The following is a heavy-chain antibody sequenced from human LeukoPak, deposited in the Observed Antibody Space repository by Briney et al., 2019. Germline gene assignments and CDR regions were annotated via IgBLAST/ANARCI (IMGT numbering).Heavy chain of an antibody. J-gene: IGHJ4*02. D-gene: IGHD3-22*01. CDR2: INHSGST. V-gene: IGHV4-34*01. Sequence: SETLSPTCAVYGGSFSGYYWSWIRQPPEKGLEWIGEINHSGSTNYNPSLKSRVTISVDTSKNQFSLKLSSVTAADTAVYYCARHRFNYYYDSSGFAPGDDYWGQGTLVTVSS. CDR3: ARHRFNYYYDSSGFAPGDDY. CDR1: GGSFSGYY.